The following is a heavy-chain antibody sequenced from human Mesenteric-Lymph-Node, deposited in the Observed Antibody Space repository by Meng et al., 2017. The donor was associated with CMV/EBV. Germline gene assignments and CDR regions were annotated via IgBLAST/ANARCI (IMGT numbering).Heavy chain of an antibody. V-gene: IGHV4-61*01. J-gene: IGHJ6*02. CDR3: ARGPRTSSSSRLYYYYYGMDV. D-gene: IGHD6-6*01. CDR1: GGSVSSGSYY. CDR2: IYYSGST. Sequence: ESLKISCTVSGGSVSSGSYYWSWIRQPPGKGLEWIGYIYYSGSTNYNPSLKSRVTISVDTSKNQFSLKLSSVTAADTAVYYCARGPRTSSSSRLYYYYYGMDVWGQGTTVTVSS.